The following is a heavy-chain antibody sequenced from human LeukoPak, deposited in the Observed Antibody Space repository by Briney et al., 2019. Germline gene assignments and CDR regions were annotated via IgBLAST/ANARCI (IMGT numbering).Heavy chain of an antibody. CDR1: GGSISSGSYY. J-gene: IGHJ6*03. CDR2: IYTSGST. CDR3: ARGGGRLRYFDWDDYYYMDV. D-gene: IGHD3-9*01. V-gene: IGHV4-61*02. Sequence: SQTLSLTCTVSGGSISSGSYYWSWIRQPAGKGLEWIRRIYTSGSTNYNPSLKSRVTISVDTSKNQFSLKLSSVTAADTAVYYCARGGGRLRYFDWDDYYYMDVWGKGTTVTVSS.